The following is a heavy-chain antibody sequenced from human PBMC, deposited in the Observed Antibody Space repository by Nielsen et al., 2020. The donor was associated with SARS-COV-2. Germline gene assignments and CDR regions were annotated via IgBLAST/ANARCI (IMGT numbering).Heavy chain of an antibody. CDR2: ISYDGSNK. CDR3: ARDMSDFGSGSYLDY. J-gene: IGHJ4*02. CDR1: GFTFSSYG. Sequence: GGSLRLSCAASGFTFSSYGMHWVRQAPGKGLEWVAVISYDGSNKYYADSVKGRFTISRDNAKNSLYLQMNSLRAEDTAVYYCARDMSDFGSGSYLDYWGQGTLVTVSS. V-gene: IGHV3-33*05. D-gene: IGHD3-3*01.